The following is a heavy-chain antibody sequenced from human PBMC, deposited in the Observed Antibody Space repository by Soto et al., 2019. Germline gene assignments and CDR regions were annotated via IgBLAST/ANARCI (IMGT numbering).Heavy chain of an antibody. CDR2: ISYDGSDT. CDR3: ARDVASSSWYYFDS. Sequence: QVDLVESGGGVVQPGGSLRLSCVASGFTFSTYAMHWVRQTPGKGLECVASISYDGSDTYYADPVKGRFTISRDNSKNTLHLQMSSLTPDDTALYYCARDVASSSWYYFDSWGQGTLVTVSS. V-gene: IGHV3-30*04. D-gene: IGHD6-13*01. CDR1: GFTFSTYA. J-gene: IGHJ4*02.